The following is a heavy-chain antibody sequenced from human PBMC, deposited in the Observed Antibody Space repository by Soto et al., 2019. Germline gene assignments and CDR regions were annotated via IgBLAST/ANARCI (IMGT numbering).Heavy chain of an antibody. Sequence: GGSLRLSCAASGFTFSSYWMTWVRQAPWKGLEWVANIKQDGSAKYYVDSVKGRFTISRDNAKNSLYLQMNSLRAEDTAVYYCASWLKTSGWYVLLEGSFDYWGQGTLVTVSS. CDR3: ASWLKTSGWYVLLEGSFDY. CDR2: IKQDGSAK. D-gene: IGHD6-19*01. J-gene: IGHJ4*02. CDR1: GFTFSSYW. V-gene: IGHV3-7*01.